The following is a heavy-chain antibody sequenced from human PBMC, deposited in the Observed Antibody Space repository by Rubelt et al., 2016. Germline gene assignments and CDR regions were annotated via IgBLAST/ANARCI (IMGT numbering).Heavy chain of an antibody. J-gene: IGHJ4*02. D-gene: IGHD3-22*01. V-gene: IGHV3-21*01. Sequence: EVQLVESGGGLVQPRGSLRLSCAASGFTFNTYTLSWVRQAPGKGLEWVASISSSSRYIYYPTAVRGRSTLAKAHAKNSLYLQMNSLRAEDTAVYYCATRRSDYYDSSALDYWGQGTLVTVSS. CDR2: ISSSSRYI. CDR1: GFTFNTYT. CDR3: ATRRSDYYDSSALDY.